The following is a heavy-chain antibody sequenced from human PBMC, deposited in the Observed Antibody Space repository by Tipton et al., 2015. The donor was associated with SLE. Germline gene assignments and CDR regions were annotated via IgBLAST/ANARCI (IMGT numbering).Heavy chain of an antibody. Sequence: SLRLSCAPSGFTFSHYAMHWVRQAPGKGLEWVSFIRYDGDHKYYADSVQGRFTISRDNSKNTLFLQMNSLRPEDTAIYYCVKDFCNSGSCYTYYFDFWGQGTLVTVSS. J-gene: IGHJ4*02. CDR3: VKDFCNSGSCYTYYFDF. V-gene: IGHV3-30*02. CDR1: GFTFSHYA. CDR2: IRYDGDHK. D-gene: IGHD2-2*02.